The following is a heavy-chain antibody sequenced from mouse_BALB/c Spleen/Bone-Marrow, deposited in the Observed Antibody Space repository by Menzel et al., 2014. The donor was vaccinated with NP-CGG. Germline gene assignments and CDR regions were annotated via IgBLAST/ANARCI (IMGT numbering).Heavy chain of an antibody. J-gene: IGHJ4*01. Sequence: EVQLQQSGPEVVKPGASMKISCKASGYSFTGYTMNWVKQXHGKNLEWIGLINPNNGGTSYNQKFKGKATXTVAKSSSTAYMEXLSXTSEDSAVXXXXXXXXXXXYAMDXWGXGTSVTVSS. V-gene: IGHV1-18*01. CDR2: INPNNGGT. CDR1: GYSFTGYT. CDR3: XXXXXXXXYAMDX.